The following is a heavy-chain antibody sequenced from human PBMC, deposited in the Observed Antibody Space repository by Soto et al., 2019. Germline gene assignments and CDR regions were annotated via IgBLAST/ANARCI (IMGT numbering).Heavy chain of an antibody. CDR2: INHSGST. D-gene: IGHD2-21*01. V-gene: IGHV4-34*01. J-gene: IGHJ4*02. CDR1: GGSFSGYY. Sequence: SETLSLTCAVYGGSFSGYYWSWIRQPPGKGLEWIGEINHSGSTNYNPSLKSRVTISVDTSKNQFSLKLSSVTAADTAVYYCARGPQRLAYCGGDCWGRGFSPGIDYWGQGTLVTVSS. CDR3: ARGPQRLAYCGGDCWGRGFSPGIDY.